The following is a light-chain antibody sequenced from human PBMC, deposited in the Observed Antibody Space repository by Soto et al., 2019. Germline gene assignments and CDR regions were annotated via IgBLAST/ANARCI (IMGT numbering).Light chain of an antibody. CDR2: EVT. J-gene: IGLJ1*01. CDR1: SSDVGSYNL. CDR3: CSYAGSYTSYV. Sequence: QSALTQPASVSGSPGQSITISCTGTSSDVGSYNLVSWYQQHPGKAPKVMIYEVTKRPSGVPDRFSGSKSGNTASLTISGLQAEDEADYYCCSYAGSYTSYVFGTGTKVTVL. V-gene: IGLV2-23*02.